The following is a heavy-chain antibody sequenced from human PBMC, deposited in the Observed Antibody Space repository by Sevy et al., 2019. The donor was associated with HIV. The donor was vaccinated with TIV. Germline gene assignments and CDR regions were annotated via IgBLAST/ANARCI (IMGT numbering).Heavy chain of an antibody. CDR1: GFTFSSYS. Sequence: GGSLRLSCAASGFTFSSYSMNWVRQAPGKGLEWVSYINSSSSTIYYAASVKGRFTISRDNAKNSLYLQMNSLRAEDTAVYYCARDAPYYYYGMDVGGQGTRVTVSS. CDR2: INSSSSTI. CDR3: ARDAPYYYYGMDV. V-gene: IGHV3-48*01. J-gene: IGHJ6*02.